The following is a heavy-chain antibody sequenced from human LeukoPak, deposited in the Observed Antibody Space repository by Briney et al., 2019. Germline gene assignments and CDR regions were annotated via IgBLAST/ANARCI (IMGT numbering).Heavy chain of an antibody. Sequence: GGSLRLSCVGSGFSFSTYGMTWVRQAPGKGLEWVSSVSSSGETTYYADSVKGRFTISRDNSKNTLYLQMNSLRAEDTAVYYCGVEGSYYDFDYWGQGTLVTVSS. V-gene: IGHV3-23*01. CDR2: VSSSGETT. CDR1: GFSFSTYG. CDR3: GVEGSYYDFDY. J-gene: IGHJ4*02. D-gene: IGHD3-10*01.